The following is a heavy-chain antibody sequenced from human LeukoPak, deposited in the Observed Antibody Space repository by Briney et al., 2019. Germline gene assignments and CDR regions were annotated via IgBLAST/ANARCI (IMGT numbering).Heavy chain of an antibody. D-gene: IGHD6-6*01. CDR2: ISSSSSTI. CDR3: ARVRSSSRFDY. J-gene: IGHJ4*02. CDR1: GFTFSSYS. V-gene: IGHV3-48*01. Sequence: GGSLRLSCAASGFTFSSYSMNWVRQAPGKGVEWVSYISSSSSTIYYADSVKGRFTISRDNAKNSLYLQMNSLRAEDTAVYYCARVRSSSRFDYWGQGTLVTVSS.